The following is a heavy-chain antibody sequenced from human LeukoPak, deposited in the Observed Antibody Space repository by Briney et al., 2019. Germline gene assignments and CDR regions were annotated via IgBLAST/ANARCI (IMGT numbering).Heavy chain of an antibody. CDR2: INAGNGNT. Sequence: ASVKVSCKASGYTFTSYAMHWVRQAPGQRLEWMGWINAGNGNTKYSQKFQGRVTITRDTSASTAYMELSSLRSEDTAVYYCAGTITIFGVVIQNLDYWGQGTLVTVSS. V-gene: IGHV1-3*01. J-gene: IGHJ4*02. D-gene: IGHD3-3*01. CDR3: AGTITIFGVVIQNLDY. CDR1: GYTFTSYA.